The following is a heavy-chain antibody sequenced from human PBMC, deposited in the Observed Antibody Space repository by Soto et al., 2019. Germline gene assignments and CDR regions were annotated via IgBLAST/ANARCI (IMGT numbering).Heavy chain of an antibody. CDR3: ARGQWLDNY. CDR2: INHSGST. J-gene: IGHJ4*02. V-gene: IGHV4-34*01. Sequence: PSETLSLTCAVYGGSFSDYSWSWIRQPPGKGLEWIGEINHSGSTKYNPSLESRVTISVDMSKNQFSLTLSSVTAADTAVYYCARGQWLDNYWGQGALVTVSS. CDR1: GGSFSDYS. D-gene: IGHD6-19*01.